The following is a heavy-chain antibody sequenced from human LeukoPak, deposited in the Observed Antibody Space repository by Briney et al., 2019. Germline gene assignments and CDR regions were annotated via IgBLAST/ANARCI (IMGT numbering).Heavy chain of an antibody. Sequence: PSQTLSLTCTVSGGSISSGGYYWSWIRQHPGKGLEWIGYIYYSGSTYYNPSLKSRVTISADTSKNQFSLKLSSVTAADTAVYYCARDKEVRGVGYYYYYGTDVWGQGTTVTVSS. D-gene: IGHD3-10*01. CDR1: GGSISSGGYY. CDR2: IYYSGST. J-gene: IGHJ6*02. V-gene: IGHV4-31*03. CDR3: ARDKEVRGVGYYYYYGTDV.